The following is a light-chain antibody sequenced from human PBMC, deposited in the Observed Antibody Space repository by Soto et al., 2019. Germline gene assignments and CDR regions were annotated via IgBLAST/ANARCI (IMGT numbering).Light chain of an antibody. J-gene: IGKJ1*01. Sequence: DIQMTQSPSTLSASVGDRVNITCRASQRIVVWLAWYQQKVGKAPKLLIYDASNLESGVPSRFSGSGSGTDFILTISSLLPDIFAPNYANQCNTYPRTLGQGTRV. CDR1: QRIVVW. V-gene: IGKV1-5*01. CDR2: DAS. CDR3: NQCNTYPRT.